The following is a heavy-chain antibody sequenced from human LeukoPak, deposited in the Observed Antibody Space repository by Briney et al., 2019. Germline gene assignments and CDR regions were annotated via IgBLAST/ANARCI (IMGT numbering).Heavy chain of an antibody. J-gene: IGHJ5*02. CDR2: INPNNGGR. CDR1: GYTFTGYY. V-gene: IGHV1-2*02. CDR3: ARGGPNWGYFPLDQ. D-gene: IGHD7-27*01. Sequence: ASVKVSCKASGYTFTGYYMHWVRQAPGQGLEYMGWINPNNGGRQFAQKFQGRVTMTRDTSISTAHLDLTSLTSDDTAVYYCARGGPNWGYFPLDQWGQGTLVTVSP.